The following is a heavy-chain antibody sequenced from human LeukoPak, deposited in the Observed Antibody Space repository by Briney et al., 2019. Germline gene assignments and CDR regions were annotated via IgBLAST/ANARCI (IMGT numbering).Heavy chain of an antibody. V-gene: IGHV1-69*04. CDR1: GGTFISYA. J-gene: IGHJ1*01. CDR2: IIPILGIA. Sequence: SVTVSFKASGGTFISYAISWVRQAPGQGLEWMGRIIPILGIANYAQKFQGRVTITADKSTSTAYMELSSLRSEDTAVYYCARSDSSGLGSEYFQHWGQGTLVTVSS. D-gene: IGHD3-22*01. CDR3: ARSDSSGLGSEYFQH.